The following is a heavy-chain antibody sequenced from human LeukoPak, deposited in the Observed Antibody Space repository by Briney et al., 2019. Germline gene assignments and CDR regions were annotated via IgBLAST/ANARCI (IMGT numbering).Heavy chain of an antibody. D-gene: IGHD6-19*01. V-gene: IGHV4-61*02. CDR1: GGSISSGSYY. CDR2: IYTSGST. CDR3: ARDETYSSDWQSNHYYYYMDV. J-gene: IGHJ6*03. Sequence: SETLSLTCTVSGGSISSGSYYWSWIRQPAGKGLEWIGRIYTSGSTNYNPSLKSRVTISVDTSKNQFSLKLSSVTAADTAMYYCARDETYSSDWQSNHYYYYMDVWGKGTTVTVSS.